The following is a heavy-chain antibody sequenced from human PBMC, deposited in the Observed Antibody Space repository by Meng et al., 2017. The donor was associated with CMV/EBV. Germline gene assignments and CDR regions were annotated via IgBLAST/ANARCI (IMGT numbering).Heavy chain of an antibody. J-gene: IGHJ5*02. V-gene: IGHV4-61*01. Sequence: SETLSLTCTVSGASVATNSYYWGWIRQPPGKGLEWIGYIYNTGSTKYNPSLQTRVTVSVDTPKNQFSLKLSSVTAADTATYYCAREKVSASGGSDPWGQGTLVTVSS. CDR1: GASVATNSYY. D-gene: IGHD1-26*01. CDR3: AREKVSASGGSDP. CDR2: IYNTGST.